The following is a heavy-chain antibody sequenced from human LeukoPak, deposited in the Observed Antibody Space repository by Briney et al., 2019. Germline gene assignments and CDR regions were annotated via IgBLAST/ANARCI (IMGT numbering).Heavy chain of an antibody. CDR2: ISWNSGSI. CDR1: GFTFDDYA. V-gene: IGHV3-9*01. J-gene: IGHJ4*02. D-gene: IGHD3-10*01. Sequence: GGSLRLSCAASGFTFDDYAMHWVRQAPGKGLEWVSGISWNSGSIGYADSVKGRFTISRDNAKNSLYLQMNSLRAEDTALYYCAPGYYYGSGSWGQGTLVTVSS. CDR3: APGYYYGSGS.